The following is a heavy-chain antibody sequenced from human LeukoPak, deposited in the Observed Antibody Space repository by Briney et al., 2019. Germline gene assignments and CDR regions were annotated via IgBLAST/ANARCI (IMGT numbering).Heavy chain of an antibody. J-gene: IGHJ4*02. V-gene: IGHV3-30*18. CDR2: ISVFESYK. Sequence: GGSLRLSCAASGFTFSSSAMHWVRQAPGKGLEWVAVISVFESYKYYADSVRGRFTLSRDNSKNNLYLQMNSLTTEDTAVYYCAKDQGTGFSDFDYWGQGTLVTVSS. D-gene: IGHD2-8*02. CDR3: AKDQGTGFSDFDY. CDR1: GFTFSSSA.